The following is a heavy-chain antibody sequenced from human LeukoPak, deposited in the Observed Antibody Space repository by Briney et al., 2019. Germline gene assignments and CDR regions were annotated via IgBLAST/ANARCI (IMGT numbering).Heavy chain of an antibody. CDR2: IKSKTDGGTA. J-gene: IGHJ4*02. CDR1: GFTFSNAW. CDR3: TTVNRGWYRDY. D-gene: IGHD6-19*01. Sequence: PGGSLRLSCAASGFTFSNAWMSWVRQAPGKGLEWVGRIKSKTDGGTADYAAPVKGRFTISRDDLKNTLYLQMNSLKTEDTAVYYCTTVNRGWYRDYWGQGTLVTVSS. V-gene: IGHV3-15*01.